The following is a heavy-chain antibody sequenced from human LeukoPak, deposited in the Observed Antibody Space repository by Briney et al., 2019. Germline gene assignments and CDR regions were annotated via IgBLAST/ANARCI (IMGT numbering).Heavy chain of an antibody. D-gene: IGHD3-9*01. Sequence: SQTLSLTCAVSGDXVSSNRAGWNWIRQSPSRGLEWLGRTYYRSKWYNDYAVSVKSRITINPYTSKNQFSLQLNSVTPEATAVYYCARRSDMTAGGMDVWGQGTTVIVSS. V-gene: IGHV6-1*01. CDR1: GDXVSSNRAG. CDR3: ARRSDMTAGGMDV. J-gene: IGHJ6*02. CDR2: TYYRSKWYN.